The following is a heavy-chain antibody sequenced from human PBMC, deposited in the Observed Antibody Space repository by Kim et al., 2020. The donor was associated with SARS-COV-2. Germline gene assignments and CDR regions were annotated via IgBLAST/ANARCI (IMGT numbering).Heavy chain of an antibody. J-gene: IGHJ6*02. V-gene: IGHV4-4*06. CDR3: ARAPSTYYDFWNYYYGMDV. Sequence: SRVTMSVDTSKNQFSLKLSSVTAADTAVYYCARAPSTYYDFWNYYYGMDVWGQGTTVTVSS. D-gene: IGHD3-3*01.